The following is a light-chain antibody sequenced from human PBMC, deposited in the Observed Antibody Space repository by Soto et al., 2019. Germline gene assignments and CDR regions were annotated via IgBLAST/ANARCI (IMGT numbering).Light chain of an antibody. CDR1: QSVNNW. V-gene: IGKV1-5*03. CDR3: QQYDKYWT. CDR2: KAS. J-gene: IGKJ1*01. Sequence: DIQMTQSPSTLSASVGDRVTITCRASQSVNNWLAWFQQKPGKAPKLLIYKASRLERGVPSRFSGSESGTEFTLTITSLQADDFATYYCQQYDKYWTFGQGTKVEIK.